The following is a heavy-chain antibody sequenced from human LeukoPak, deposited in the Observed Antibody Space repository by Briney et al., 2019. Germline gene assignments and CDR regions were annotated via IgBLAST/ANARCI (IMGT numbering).Heavy chain of an antibody. V-gene: IGHV3-30*18. CDR3: AKGTAAGLDY. J-gene: IGHJ4*02. D-gene: IGHD6-13*01. Sequence: GGSLRLSCAASGFTFSSYGMHWVRQAPGKGLEWVAVISYDGSNKYYADSVKGRFTISRDNSKNTLYLQMNSLRAEDTAVYYYAKGTAAGLDYWGQGTLVTVSS. CDR2: ISYDGSNK. CDR1: GFTFSSYG.